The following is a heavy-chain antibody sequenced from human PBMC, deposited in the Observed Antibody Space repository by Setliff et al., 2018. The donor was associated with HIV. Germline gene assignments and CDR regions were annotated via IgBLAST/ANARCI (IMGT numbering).Heavy chain of an antibody. CDR3: ARTNNNYYYDTSDYFAGYYFDS. CDR1: GFKFKNYS. Sequence: GGSLRLSCVGSGFKFKNYSMNWVRQAPGKGLEWVSYISSVSGSTIYYADSVKGRFTISRDNAKNSMFLQMNSLRAEDTAVYYCARTNNNYYYDTSDYFAGYYFDSWGQGTLVTVSS. V-gene: IGHV3-48*01. D-gene: IGHD3-22*01. J-gene: IGHJ4*02. CDR2: ISSVSGSTI.